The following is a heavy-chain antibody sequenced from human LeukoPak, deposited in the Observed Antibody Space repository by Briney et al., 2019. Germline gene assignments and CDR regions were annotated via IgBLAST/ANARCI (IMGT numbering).Heavy chain of an antibody. CDR3: AKDGLGIWSRGYFDY. J-gene: IGHJ4*02. V-gene: IGHV3-30-3*01. D-gene: IGHD7-27*01. CDR2: ISYDGSNK. Sequence: SGGSLRLSCAASGFTFSSYAMHWVRQAPGKGLEWVAVISYDGSNKYYADSVKGRFTISRDNSKNTLYLQMNSLRAEDTAVYYCAKDGLGIWSRGYFDYWGQGTLVTVSS. CDR1: GFTFSSYA.